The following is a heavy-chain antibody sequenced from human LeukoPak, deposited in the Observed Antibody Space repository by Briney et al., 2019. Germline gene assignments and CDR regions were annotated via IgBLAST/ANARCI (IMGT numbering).Heavy chain of an antibody. J-gene: IGHJ4*02. V-gene: IGHV4-39*01. CDR2: FYYSGST. CDR1: GDFLSSGDYY. Sequence: SETLSLTCTVSGDFLSSGDYYWGWIPQSPGKGLTWLGSFYYSGSTLYNASFESRVTMSVDTSKNQFSLKLRSVTAADTAVYYCARLCQVTTCAKFEYWGQGILVTVSS. CDR3: ARLCQVTTCAKFEY. D-gene: IGHD4-17*01.